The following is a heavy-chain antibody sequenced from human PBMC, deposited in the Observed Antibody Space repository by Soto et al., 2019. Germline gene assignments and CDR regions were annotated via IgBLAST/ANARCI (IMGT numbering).Heavy chain of an antibody. CDR3: TRYAMLMVIKYNGFDR. J-gene: IGHJ5*02. V-gene: IGHV1-69*05. D-gene: IGHD2-8*01. CDR1: GGTFSSYA. Sequence: QVQLVQSGAEVKKPGSSVKVSCKASGGTFSSYAISWVRQAPGQGLEWMGGIIPIFGTANYAQKFQGRVTITNHQPTRTTYMELSRLRSEDTVVYYCTRYAMLMVIKYNGFDRRGMRTLVTVSS. CDR2: IIPIFGTA.